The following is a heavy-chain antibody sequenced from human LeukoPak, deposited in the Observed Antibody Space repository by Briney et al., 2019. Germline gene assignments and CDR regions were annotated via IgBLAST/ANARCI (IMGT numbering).Heavy chain of an antibody. Sequence: GASVKVSCKASGYTFTGYYMHWVRQAPGQGLEWMGRIIPNSGGTNYAQKFQGRVTMTRDTAISTAYMELSRLRSDDTAVYYCARDRKGITMVRGVIHNWFDPWGQGTLVTVSS. CDR2: IIPNSGGT. CDR1: GYTFTGYY. V-gene: IGHV1-2*06. D-gene: IGHD3-10*01. CDR3: ARDRKGITMVRGVIHNWFDP. J-gene: IGHJ5*02.